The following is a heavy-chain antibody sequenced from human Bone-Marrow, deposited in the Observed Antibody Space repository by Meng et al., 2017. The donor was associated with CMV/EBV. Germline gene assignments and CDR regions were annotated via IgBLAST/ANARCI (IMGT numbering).Heavy chain of an antibody. CDR3: ARDEEDGYTFDH. CDR1: GLTFSDFY. Sequence: ETLSPTCADSGLTFSDFYIHWVRQAQGKGLVWVSRMNSDVFRSYADSVKGRFTISRDDAKNTLYLQKNSLQVGDTAVYYCARDEEDGYTFDHWGQGTLVTVSS. D-gene: IGHD5-24*01. CDR2: MNSDVFR. J-gene: IGHJ4*02. V-gene: IGHV3-74*01.